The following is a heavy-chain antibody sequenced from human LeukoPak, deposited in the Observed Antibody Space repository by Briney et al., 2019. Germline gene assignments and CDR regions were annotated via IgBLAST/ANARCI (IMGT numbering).Heavy chain of an antibody. CDR1: GFTFSSYE. CDR3: ARATMVRGPYYYYYGMDV. D-gene: IGHD3-10*01. J-gene: IGHJ6*02. Sequence: GGSLRLSCAASGFTFSSYEMNGVRQAPGKGLECVSYISSSGSTIYYADSVKGRFTISRDNAKNSLYLQMNSLRAEDTAVYYCARATMVRGPYYYYYGMDVWGQGTTVTVSS. CDR2: ISSSGSTI. V-gene: IGHV3-48*03.